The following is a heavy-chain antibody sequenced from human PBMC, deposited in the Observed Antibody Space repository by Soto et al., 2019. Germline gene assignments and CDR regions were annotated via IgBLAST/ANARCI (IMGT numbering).Heavy chain of an antibody. V-gene: IGHV1-69*12. D-gene: IGHD5-12*01. CDR3: ASLVRGYSGTGDY. CDR1: GGTFSSSA. J-gene: IGHJ4*02. Sequence: QVQLVQSGAEVKKPGSSVKVSCKASGGTFSSSAISWVLQAPGQGLEWMGGIIPIFGTANYAQKFQGRVTITADESTSTAYMELSSLRSEDTAVYYCASLVRGYSGTGDYWGQGTLVTVSS. CDR2: IIPIFGTA.